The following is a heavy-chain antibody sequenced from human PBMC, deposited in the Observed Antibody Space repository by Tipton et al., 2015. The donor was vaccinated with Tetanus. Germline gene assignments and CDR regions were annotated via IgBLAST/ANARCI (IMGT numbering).Heavy chain of an antibody. CDR1: GGSITNYY. CDR2: VYYRGGT. J-gene: IGHJ3*02. CDR3: ARGATTVTWGHGGGRDGRGDAFDI. D-gene: IGHD4-11*01. Sequence: LRLSCTVSGGSITNYYWSWVRQSPGKGLEWIGYVYYRGGTIASPSLKSRVTMSVDTSKKQVSLKLSSVTAADTAVYYCARGATTVTWGHGGGRDGRGDAFDIWGQGTMVTVSS. V-gene: IGHV4-59*01.